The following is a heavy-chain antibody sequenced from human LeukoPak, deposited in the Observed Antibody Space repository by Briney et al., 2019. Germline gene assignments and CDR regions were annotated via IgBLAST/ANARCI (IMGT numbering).Heavy chain of an antibody. Sequence: GASVNVSCKASGYTFTSYDINWVRQAPGQGLEWMGWISANNGNTNYAQKFQGRVTMTTDTSTSTAYMELRSLRSDDTAVYYCARSRYYYDSRGDDALDIWGQGTMVTVSS. J-gene: IGHJ3*02. CDR1: GYTFTSYD. CDR2: ISANNGNT. V-gene: IGHV1-18*01. CDR3: ARSRYYYDSRGDDALDI. D-gene: IGHD3-22*01.